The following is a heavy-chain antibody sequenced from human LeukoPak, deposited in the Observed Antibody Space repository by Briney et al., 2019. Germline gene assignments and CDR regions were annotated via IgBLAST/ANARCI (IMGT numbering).Heavy chain of an antibody. Sequence: TGGSLRLSCAASGFTFSNAWMSWVRQAPGKGLEWVGRIKSKTDGGTADYAAPVKGRLTISRDDSKNTLYLQMNSLKTEDTAVYYCTKYYYDSSGYLYYFDSWGQGTLVTVSS. CDR1: GFTFSNAW. J-gene: IGHJ4*02. CDR2: IKSKTDGGTA. CDR3: TKYYYDSSGYLYYFDS. D-gene: IGHD3-22*01. V-gene: IGHV3-15*01.